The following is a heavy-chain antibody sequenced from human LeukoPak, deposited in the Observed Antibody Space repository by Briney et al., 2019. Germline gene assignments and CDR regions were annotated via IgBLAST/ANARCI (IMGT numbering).Heavy chain of an antibody. J-gene: IGHJ4*02. CDR2: INSDGSST. D-gene: IGHD5-24*01. V-gene: IGHV3-74*01. CDR1: GFTVSSNY. Sequence: PGGSLRLSCAASGFTVSSNYMSWVRQAPGKGLEWVSHINSDGSSTTYADSVKGRFTISRDNAKNTLYLQMNSLRAEDTAVYYCARDGLAAITFDYWGQGILVTVSS. CDR3: ARDGLAAITFDY.